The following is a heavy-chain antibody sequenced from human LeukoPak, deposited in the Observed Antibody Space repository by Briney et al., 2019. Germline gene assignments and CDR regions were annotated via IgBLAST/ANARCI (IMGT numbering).Heavy chain of an antibody. D-gene: IGHD2-2*02. V-gene: IGHV4-31*03. CDR1: GGSISSGGYY. Sequence: SQTLSLTCTVSGGSISSGGYYWSWLRQHPGKGLEWIGYIYYSGSTYYNPSLKSRVTISVDTSKNQFSLKLSSVTAADTAVYYCARVMVVPAAIYYYYYMDVWGKGTTVTVSS. J-gene: IGHJ6*03. CDR2: IYYSGST. CDR3: ARVMVVPAAIYYYYYMDV.